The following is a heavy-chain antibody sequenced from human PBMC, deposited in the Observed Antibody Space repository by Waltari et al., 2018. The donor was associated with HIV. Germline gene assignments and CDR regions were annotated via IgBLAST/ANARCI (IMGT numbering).Heavy chain of an antibody. V-gene: IGHV1-8*01. CDR2: MSPRSGKV. CDR1: GYTFINHD. CDR3: AISHRGAIFGDH. J-gene: IGHJ5*02. Sequence: QVQLVQSEAEVKQPGASVKVSCKASGYTFINHDINWVRRAAGRGREWMGWMSPRSGKVGYAQKFQGRVTLTGDASIDTAYLELTGLTSHDTAVYYCAISHRGAIFGDHWGQGTPVTVSS. D-gene: IGHD3-3*01.